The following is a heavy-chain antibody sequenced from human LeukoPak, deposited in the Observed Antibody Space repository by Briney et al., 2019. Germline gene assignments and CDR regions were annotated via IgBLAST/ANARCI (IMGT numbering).Heavy chain of an antibody. CDR1: GGTFSSYA. Sequence: SVKVSCKASGGTFSSYAISWVRQAPGQGLEWMGRIIPILGIANYAQRFQGRVTITADKSTSTAYMELSSLRSEDTAVYYCARVLVTAIRSGWFDPWGQGTLVTVSS. D-gene: IGHD2-21*02. CDR3: ARVLVTAIRSGWFDP. V-gene: IGHV1-69*04. J-gene: IGHJ5*02. CDR2: IIPILGIA.